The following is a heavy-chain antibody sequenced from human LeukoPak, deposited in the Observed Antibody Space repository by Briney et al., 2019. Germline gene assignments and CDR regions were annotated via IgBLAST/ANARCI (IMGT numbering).Heavy chain of an antibody. J-gene: IGHJ6*02. CDR3: ARGPRVALSHYYGLDV. Sequence: SETLSLTCTVSGGSISSYYWSWIRQPPGKGLEWIGYIYYSGSTNYNPSLRSRVTISVDMSKNQFSLKVSSVTAADTAVYYCARGPRVALSHYYGLDVWGQGTTVTVSS. D-gene: IGHD3-10*01. CDR1: GGSISSYY. CDR2: IYYSGST. V-gene: IGHV4-59*01.